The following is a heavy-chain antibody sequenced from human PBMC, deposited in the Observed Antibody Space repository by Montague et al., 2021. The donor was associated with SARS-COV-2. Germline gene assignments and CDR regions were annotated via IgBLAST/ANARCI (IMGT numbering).Heavy chain of an antibody. V-gene: IGHV4-34*01. CDR2: INHSGST. D-gene: IGHD2-2*01. Sequence: SETLSLTCAVYGGSFSDYYWSWIRQPPGKGLEWIGEINHSGSTXSXPSXXXRVPISVDTSKNQFSLTLSSVTAAATAVYYCARFLRGVVPAATGHWGKNYYYYYFDVWGKGTTVTVSS. CDR1: GGSFSDYY. CDR3: ARFLRGVVPAATGHWGKNYYYYYFDV. J-gene: IGHJ6*03.